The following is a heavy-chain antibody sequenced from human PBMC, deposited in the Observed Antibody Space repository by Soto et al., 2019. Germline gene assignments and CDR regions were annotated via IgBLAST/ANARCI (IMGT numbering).Heavy chain of an antibody. V-gene: IGHV5-51*01. CDR1: GYSFTSYW. Sequence: PXDSLTISRKGSGYSFTSYWIGLVRQMPGKGLEWMGIIYPGDSDTRYSPSFQGQVTISADKSISTAYLQWSSLKASDTAMYYCARLIAARTYYYYGMDVWGQGTTVTVSS. J-gene: IGHJ6*02. CDR3: ARLIAARTYYYYGMDV. D-gene: IGHD6-6*01. CDR2: IYPGDSDT.